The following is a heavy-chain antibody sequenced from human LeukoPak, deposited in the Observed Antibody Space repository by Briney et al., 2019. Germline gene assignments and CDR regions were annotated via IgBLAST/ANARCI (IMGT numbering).Heavy chain of an antibody. CDR1: GFTFSSYA. V-gene: IGHV3-23*01. CDR2: ISGSGGST. D-gene: IGHD2-15*01. Sequence: GGSLRLSCAASGFTFSSYAMSWVRQAPGKGLEWVSAISGSGGSTYYADSVKGRFTISRDNSKNTLYLQMNSLRAEDTAVYYCAKESRGGYCSGGSCYAFDYWGQGTLVTVSS. J-gene: IGHJ4*02. CDR3: AKESRGGYCSGGSCYAFDY.